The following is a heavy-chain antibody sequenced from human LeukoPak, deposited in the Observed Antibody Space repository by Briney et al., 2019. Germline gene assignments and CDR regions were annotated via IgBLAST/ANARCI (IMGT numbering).Heavy chain of an antibody. CDR1: GFTFSSYE. Sequence: GGSLRLSCAASGFTFSSYEMNWVRQAPGKGLEWVSYISSTSGSTIYYADSVKGRFTISRDNAKNSLYLQVNSLRAEDTAVYYCARDWSRFGELLYYWGQGTLVTVSS. CDR3: ARDWSRFGELLYY. CDR2: ISSTSGSTI. J-gene: IGHJ4*02. V-gene: IGHV3-48*03. D-gene: IGHD3-10*01.